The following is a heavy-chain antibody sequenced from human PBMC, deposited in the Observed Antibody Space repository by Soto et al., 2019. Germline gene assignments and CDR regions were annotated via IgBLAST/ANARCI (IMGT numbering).Heavy chain of an antibody. D-gene: IGHD3-22*01. J-gene: IGHJ3*02. CDR2: IYYTGST. V-gene: IGHV4-30-4*01. CDR1: GGSINSDDYY. CDR3: ATVPTYYYDRNGYANAFDK. Sequence: QVQLQESGPGLVKPSQTLSLTCSVSGGSINSDDYYWSWIRQPPGKGLEWIGYIYYTGSTFHNPSLKSPINISLETSKNQCSLKLNSVTAADTAVYYCATVPTYYYDRNGYANAFDKWGQGTMVTVSS.